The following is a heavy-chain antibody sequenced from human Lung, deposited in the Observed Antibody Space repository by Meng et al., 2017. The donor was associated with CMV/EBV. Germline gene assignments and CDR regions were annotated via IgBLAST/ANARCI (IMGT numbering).Heavy chain of an antibody. CDR3: ARHAEDYYDSRDFSPYAH. Sequence: SVKXSCXASGGTFSTYVFSWVRQAPGQGLEWLGGIIPMFGTTNYAQKFQGRLTIKADDSTRTAYMDLSSLTSEDTAVYYCARHAEDYYDSRDFSPYAHWXQGTXVTVAS. D-gene: IGHD3-22*01. CDR2: IIPMFGTT. V-gene: IGHV1-69*13. CDR1: GGTFSTYV. J-gene: IGHJ4*02.